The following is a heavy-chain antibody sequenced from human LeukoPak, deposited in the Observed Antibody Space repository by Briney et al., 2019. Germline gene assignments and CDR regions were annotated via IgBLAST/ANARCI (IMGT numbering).Heavy chain of an antibody. CDR3: ARNYYDSSVYYYYMDV. CDR1: GYTFTGYY. CDR2: INPNSGGT. V-gene: IGHV1-2*02. J-gene: IGHJ6*03. D-gene: IGHD3-22*01. Sequence: GASVKVSCKASGYTFTGYYMHWVRQAPGQGLEWMGWINPNSGGTNYAQKFQGRVTMTRDTSISTAYMELSRLRSDDTAVYYCARNYYDSSVYYYYMDVWGKGTTVTISS.